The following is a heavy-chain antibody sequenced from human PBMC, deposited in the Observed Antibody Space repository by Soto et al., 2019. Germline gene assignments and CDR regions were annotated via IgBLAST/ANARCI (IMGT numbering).Heavy chain of an antibody. CDR2: ISHSGST. D-gene: IGHD5-18*01. V-gene: IGHV4-59*01. CDR1: GGSNRSYY. CDR3: ARVRKEQVGGYNYYGMDV. J-gene: IGHJ6*02. Sequence: PSETLSLTCIVSGGSNRSYYWSWIRQPPGKGLDWIGYISHSGSTDYNPSLNSRVTISVDTSKNEFSLRLSSMTAADTAVYYCARVRKEQVGGYNYYGMDVWGQGTTVTVSS.